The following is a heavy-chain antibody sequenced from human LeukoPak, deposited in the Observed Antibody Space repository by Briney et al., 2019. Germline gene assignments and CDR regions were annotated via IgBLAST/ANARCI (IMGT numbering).Heavy chain of an antibody. D-gene: IGHD4-17*01. CDR1: GGTFSSYA. CDR2: IIPIFGAA. J-gene: IGHJ6*02. V-gene: IGHV1-69*13. CDR3: TRAPATAHGDYYTMDV. Sequence: GASVKVSCKASGGTFSSYAISWVRQAPGQGLEWMGGIIPIFGAANYAQKFQGRVTITAAESTSTAYMELSSLRSEDTAVYYCTRAPATAHGDYYTMDVWGQGTTVTVAS.